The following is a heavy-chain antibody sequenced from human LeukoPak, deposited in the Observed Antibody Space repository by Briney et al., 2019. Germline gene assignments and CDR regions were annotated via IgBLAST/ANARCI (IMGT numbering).Heavy chain of an antibody. CDR1: GGSFSGYY. Sequence: PSETLSLTCAVYGGSFSGYYWSWIRQPPGKGLERIGEINHSGSTNYNPSLKSRVTISVDTSKNQFSLKLSSVTAADTAVYYCARGQPKTYRSPYRIAAAGMSYFDYWGQGTLVTVSS. J-gene: IGHJ4*02. CDR2: INHSGST. CDR3: ARGQPKTYRSPYRIAAAGMSYFDY. D-gene: IGHD6-13*01. V-gene: IGHV4-34*01.